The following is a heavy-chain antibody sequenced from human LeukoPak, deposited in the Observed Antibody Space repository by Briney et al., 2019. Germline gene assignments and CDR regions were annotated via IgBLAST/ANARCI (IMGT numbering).Heavy chain of an antibody. CDR3: ARQRSGSYFPDLYDY. CDR1: GYSFSSYW. CDR2: IYPGDSDT. D-gene: IGHD1-26*01. J-gene: IGHJ4*02. Sequence: GESLKISCKGSGYSFSSYWIVWVRQMPGKGLEWMGIIYPGDSDTRYSPSFQGQVTISADKYISTAYLQWSSLKASDTAMYYCARQRSGSYFPDLYDYWGQGTLVTVSS. V-gene: IGHV5-51*01.